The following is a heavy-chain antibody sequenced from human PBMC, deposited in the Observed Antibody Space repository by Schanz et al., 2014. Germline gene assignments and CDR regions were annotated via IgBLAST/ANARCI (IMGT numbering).Heavy chain of an antibody. D-gene: IGHD3-22*01. Sequence: EVQLVESGGGLVQPGGSLRLSCAASGFTFSSYWMSWVRQAPGKGLEWVANIKQDGSEKYYVDSVQGRFTISRDNAKNSLYLQMNSLRAEDTAVYYCARAGQDYSDSSGYATYYFGNWGQGTLVTVSS. V-gene: IGHV3-7*01. J-gene: IGHJ4*02. CDR1: GFTFSSYW. CDR3: ARAGQDYSDSSGYATYYFGN. CDR2: IKQDGSEK.